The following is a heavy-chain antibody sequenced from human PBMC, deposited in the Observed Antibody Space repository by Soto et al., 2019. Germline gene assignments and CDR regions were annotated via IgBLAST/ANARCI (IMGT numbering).Heavy chain of an antibody. V-gene: IGHV4-59*01. D-gene: IGHD6-19*01. CDR1: GGSISSYY. CDR3: ASADGGWSDALDI. CDR2: IYYSGST. J-gene: IGHJ3*02. Sequence: SETLSLTCSVSGGSISSYYWSWIRQPPGKGLEWIGYIYYSGSTNYNPSLKSRVTISVDTSKNQFSLKLSSVTAADTAVYYCASADGGWSDALDIWGQGTMVTVSS.